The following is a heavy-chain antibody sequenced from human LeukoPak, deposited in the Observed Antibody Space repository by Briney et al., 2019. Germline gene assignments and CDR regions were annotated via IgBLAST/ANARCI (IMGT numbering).Heavy chain of an antibody. CDR1: GFTFSSYG. D-gene: IGHD6-19*01. J-gene: IGHJ4*02. Sequence: GGSLRLSCAASGFTFSSYGMHWVRQAPGKGLEWVAIISYDGSNKYYPDSVKGRFTTSRDNSRNTLNLQMNSLRADDTAVYYCAKARSGWYYFDYWGQGTLVTVSS. CDR2: ISYDGSNK. V-gene: IGHV3-30*18. CDR3: AKARSGWYYFDY.